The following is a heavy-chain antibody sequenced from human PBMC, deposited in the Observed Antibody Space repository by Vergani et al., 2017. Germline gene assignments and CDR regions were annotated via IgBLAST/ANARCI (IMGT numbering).Heavy chain of an antibody. D-gene: IGHD4-17*01. V-gene: IGHV3-49*03. CDR1: GFTTGDYV. J-gene: IGHJ3*02. Sequence: EAQLAESGGGLVQPGQSLRLSCTASGFTTGDYVMSWFRQAPGKGLEWVGLIRSYMFGDGGTREYAASVKGRFTISRDNAKNSLYLQMNSLRAEDTAVYHCARPSAPGDYDALDIWGQGTMVTVSS. CDR2: IRSYMFGDGGTR. CDR3: ARPSAPGDYDALDI.